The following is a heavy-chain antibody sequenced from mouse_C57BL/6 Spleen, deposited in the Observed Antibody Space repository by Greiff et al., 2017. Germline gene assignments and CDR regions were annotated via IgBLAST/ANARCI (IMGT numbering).Heavy chain of an antibody. Sequence: EVQLKESEGGLVQPGSSMKLSCTASGFTFSDYYMAWVRQVPEKGLEWVANINYDGSSTYYLDSLKSRFIISRDNAKNILYLQMSSLKSEDTATYYCARDGYGFAYWGQGTLVTVSA. V-gene: IGHV5-16*01. D-gene: IGHD2-2*01. CDR2: INYDGSST. CDR1: GFTFSDYY. J-gene: IGHJ3*01. CDR3: ARDGYGFAY.